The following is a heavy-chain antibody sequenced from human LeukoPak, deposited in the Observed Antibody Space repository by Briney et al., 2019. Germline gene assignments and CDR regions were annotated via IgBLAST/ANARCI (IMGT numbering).Heavy chain of an antibody. CDR2: IYYSGST. D-gene: IGHD6-13*01. CDR3: ARGRFKKEFNSSRIWFDP. CDR1: GGSISSSSYY. J-gene: IGHJ5*02. V-gene: IGHV4-39*07. Sequence: PSETLSHTCTVSGGSISSSSYYWGWIRQPPGKGLEWIGSIYYSGSTYYNPSLKSRVTISVDTSKNQFSLKLSSVTAADTAVYYCARGRFKKEFNSSRIWFDPWGQGTLVTVSS.